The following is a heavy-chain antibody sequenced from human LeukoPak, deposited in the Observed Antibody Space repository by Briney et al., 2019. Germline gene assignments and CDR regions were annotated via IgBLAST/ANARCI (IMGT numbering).Heavy chain of an antibody. J-gene: IGHJ4*02. CDR2: ISENRYTT. D-gene: IGHD4-23*01. Sequence: GSLRLSCAASGFTFSSHWMHWVRQAPGKGLVWVSRISENRYTTNYADSVKGRFTISRDNAKNTVYLQMNSLRVEDTAVYYCARDLPVVYWGQGTLVTVSS. V-gene: IGHV3-74*01. CDR3: ARDLPVVY. CDR1: GFTFSSHW.